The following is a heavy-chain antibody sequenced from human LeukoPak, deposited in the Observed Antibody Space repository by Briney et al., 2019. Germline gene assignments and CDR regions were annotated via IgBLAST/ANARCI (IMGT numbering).Heavy chain of an antibody. CDR1: GFTFSSYA. J-gene: IGHJ4*02. CDR3: AKDLGERDATTYYFDC. D-gene: IGHD1-1*01. CDR2: ISDSGGST. V-gene: IGHV3-23*01. Sequence: GGSLRLSCAASGFTFSSYAMSWVRQAPGKGLEWVSAISDSGGSTYYADSVKGRFSISRDNSKNTLYLQMNSLRAEDTAVYYCAKDLGERDATTYYFDCWGQGSLVTVSS.